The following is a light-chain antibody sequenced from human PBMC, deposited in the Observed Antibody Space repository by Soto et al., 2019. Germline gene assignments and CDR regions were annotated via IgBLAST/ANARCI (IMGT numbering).Light chain of an antibody. CDR1: QSVDNY. CDR3: QQYGSLIT. Sequence: EIVLTQSPATLSLSPGERATLSFRASQSVDNYLDWYQQKPGQAPRLLIYESSNRATGIPARFSGSGSGTDFTLTINRLEPEDSAVYYCQQYGSLITFGQGTRLEIK. CDR2: ESS. J-gene: IGKJ5*01. V-gene: IGKV3-11*01.